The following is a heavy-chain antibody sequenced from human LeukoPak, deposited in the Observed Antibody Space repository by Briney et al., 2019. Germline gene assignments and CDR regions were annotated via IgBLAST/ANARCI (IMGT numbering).Heavy chain of an antibody. Sequence: ASVKVSCKASGYTFTSYAMHWVRQAPGQRLEWMGWINAGNGNTKYSQKFQGRVTITRDTSASTAYMELRSLRSDDTAVYYCAREATVTTIVFDYWGQGTLVTVSS. CDR3: AREATVTTIVFDY. J-gene: IGHJ4*02. CDR1: GYTFTSYA. D-gene: IGHD4-17*01. CDR2: INAGNGNT. V-gene: IGHV1-3*01.